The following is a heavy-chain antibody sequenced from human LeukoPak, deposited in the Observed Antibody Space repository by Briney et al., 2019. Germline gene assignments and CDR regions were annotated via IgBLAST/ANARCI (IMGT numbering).Heavy chain of an antibody. CDR2: IYYSGST. J-gene: IGHJ4*02. CDR1: GGSISSGDYY. Sequence: SETLSLTCTVSGGSISSGDYYWSWIRQPLGKGLEWIGYIYYSGSTYYNPSLKSRVTISVDTSKNQFSLKLSSVTAADTAVYYCASRSDSSSWYWYFDYWGQGTLVTVSS. D-gene: IGHD6-13*01. V-gene: IGHV4-30-4*08. CDR3: ASRSDSSSWYWYFDY.